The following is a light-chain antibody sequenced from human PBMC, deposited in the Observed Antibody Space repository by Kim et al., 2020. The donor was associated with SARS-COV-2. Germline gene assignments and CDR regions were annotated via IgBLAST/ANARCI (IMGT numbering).Light chain of an antibody. J-gene: IGKJ2*01. CDR3: QQYYSYPRGT. CDR1: QGISSY. Sequence: AIRMTQSPSSLSASTGDRVTITCRASQGISSYLAWYQQKPGKAPKLLIYAASTLQRGVPSRFSGSGSGTDFTLTISCLQSEDFATYNCQQYYSYPRGTFGQGTKLEI. CDR2: AAS. V-gene: IGKV1-8*01.